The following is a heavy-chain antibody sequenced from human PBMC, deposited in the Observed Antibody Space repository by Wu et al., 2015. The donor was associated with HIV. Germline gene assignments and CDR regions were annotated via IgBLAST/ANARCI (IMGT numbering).Heavy chain of an antibody. Sequence: QVHLVQFGGEVKKPGSSVKVSCKASGGTFSSYAISWVRQAPGQGLEWMGGIIPIFGTANYAQKFQGRVTITTDESTSTAYMELSSLRSEDTAVYYCASPRKTMVRGVNYYYYGMDVWGQGTTVTVSS. D-gene: IGHD3-10*01. J-gene: IGHJ6*02. CDR2: IIPIFGTA. CDR1: GGTFSSYA. CDR3: ASPRKTMVRGVNYYYYGMDV. V-gene: IGHV1-69*05.